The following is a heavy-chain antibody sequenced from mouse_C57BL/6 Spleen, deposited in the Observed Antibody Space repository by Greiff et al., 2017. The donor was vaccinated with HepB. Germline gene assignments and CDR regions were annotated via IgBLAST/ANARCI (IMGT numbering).Heavy chain of an antibody. CDR1: GYAFSSSW. Sequence: QVQLKQSGPALVKPGASVKISCKASGYAFSSSWMNWVKQRPGKGLEWIGRIYPGDGDTNYNGKFKGKATLTADKSSSTAYMQLSSLTSEDSAVYFCARYDYYAMDYWGQGTSVTVSS. CDR3: ARYDYYAMDY. J-gene: IGHJ4*01. V-gene: IGHV1-82*01. CDR2: IYPGDGDT.